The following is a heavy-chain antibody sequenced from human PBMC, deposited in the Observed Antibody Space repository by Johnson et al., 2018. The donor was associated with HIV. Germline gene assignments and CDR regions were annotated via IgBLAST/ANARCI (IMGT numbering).Heavy chain of an antibody. Sequence: VQLVESGGGLIQPGGSVRLSCVASGFIVTNYYMSWVRQAPGKGLEWVSVIYSGDTTYYADSVKDRFTISRDNSKNTLYMQMNSLRAEDTAVYYCASFAAAGDAFDIWGQGTMVTVSS. CDR1: GFIVTNYY. CDR3: ASFAAAGDAFDI. V-gene: IGHV3-66*01. D-gene: IGHD6-13*01. J-gene: IGHJ3*02. CDR2: IYSGDTT.